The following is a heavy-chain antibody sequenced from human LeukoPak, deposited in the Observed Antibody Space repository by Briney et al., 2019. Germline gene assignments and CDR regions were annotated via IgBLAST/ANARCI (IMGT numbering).Heavy chain of an antibody. V-gene: IGHV1-24*01. J-gene: IGHJ4*02. CDR3: ATVSIAAPWYF. CDR2: FDPEDGET. D-gene: IGHD6-6*01. Sequence: ASVKVSCKVSGYTVTELSIHWVRQAPGKGLEWMGGFDPEDGETIYAQKFQGRVTMTEDTSTDTAYMELSSLRSEDTAVYYCATVSIAAPWYFWGQGTLVTVSS. CDR1: GYTVTELS.